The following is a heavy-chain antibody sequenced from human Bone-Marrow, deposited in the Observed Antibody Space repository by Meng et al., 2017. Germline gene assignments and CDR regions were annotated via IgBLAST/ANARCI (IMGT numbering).Heavy chain of an antibody. CDR2: IYYSGST. CDR3: ARAFSGPLDS. J-gene: IGHJ4*02. D-gene: IGHD3-10*01. V-gene: IGHV4-30-4*01. Sequence: QVQLQESGPGLVKPSQTLSLTCTVSGGSFDSVDYYWYWIRQPPGKGLEWIGHIYYSGSTYYNPSLKSRVTISIDTSKNQFSLKLSSVTAADTAVFYCARAFSGPLDSWGRGTLVTVSS. CDR1: GGSFDSVDYY.